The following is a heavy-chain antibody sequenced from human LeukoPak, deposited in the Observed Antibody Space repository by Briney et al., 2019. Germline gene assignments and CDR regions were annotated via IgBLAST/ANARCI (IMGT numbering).Heavy chain of an antibody. Sequence: SETLSLTCAVYGGSFSGYYWNWIRQPPGKGLEWIGEINHSGSTNYNPSLKSRVTISVDTSKNQFSLKLSSVTAADTAVYYCARDRGDGYDYFWDYWGQGTLVTVSS. J-gene: IGHJ4*02. CDR3: ARDRGDGYDYFWDY. D-gene: IGHD5-12*01. CDR1: GGSFSGYY. V-gene: IGHV4-34*01. CDR2: INHSGST.